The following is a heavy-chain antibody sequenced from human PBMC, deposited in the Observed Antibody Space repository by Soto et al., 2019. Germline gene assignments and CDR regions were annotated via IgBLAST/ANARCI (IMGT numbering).Heavy chain of an antibody. D-gene: IGHD2-15*01. CDR1: GGTFRSYA. Sequence: SVKVSCKASGGTFRSYAMIWVRQAPGQGLEWMGRIIPMFGAADYAQRFQGRVTITADESTSTAYMEVRSLRAEDTAVYYCARTPVVVINPGYYYYGMDAWGQGTTVTVSS. CDR3: ARTPVVVINPGYYYYGMDA. CDR2: IIPMFGAA. V-gene: IGHV1-69*13. J-gene: IGHJ6*02.